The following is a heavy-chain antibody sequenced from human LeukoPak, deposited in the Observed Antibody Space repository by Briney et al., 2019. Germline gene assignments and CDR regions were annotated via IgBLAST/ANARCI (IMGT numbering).Heavy chain of an antibody. J-gene: IGHJ4*01. CDR1: GYTFSSYS. CDR2: ISGSGHDI. Sequence: ASVKVSCKTSGYTFSSYSMNWVRQAPGKGLESLAYISGSGHDIYYTDSVKGRFTISRDNAKDSLYLQMNGLRPEDTALYYCSTDPRLLIYWGHGTLVTVSS. V-gene: IGHV3-21*05. D-gene: IGHD2-8*01. CDR3: STDPRLLIY.